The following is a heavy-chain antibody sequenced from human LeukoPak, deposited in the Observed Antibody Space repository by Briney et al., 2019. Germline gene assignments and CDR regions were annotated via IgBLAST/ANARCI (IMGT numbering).Heavy chain of an antibody. Sequence: GGSLTLSCVASHFTFSHFGMHWVRQTPGKGLEWVSVIWNDGSSRYYADSVKGRFTISRDNSQNTVYLHMNSLRAEDTAVYYCAKDAQRGFDYSNSLEKWGQGTLVIVSS. CDR1: HFTFSHFG. D-gene: IGHD4-11*01. V-gene: IGHV3-33*06. CDR2: IWNDGSSR. J-gene: IGHJ4*02. CDR3: AKDAQRGFDYSNSLEK.